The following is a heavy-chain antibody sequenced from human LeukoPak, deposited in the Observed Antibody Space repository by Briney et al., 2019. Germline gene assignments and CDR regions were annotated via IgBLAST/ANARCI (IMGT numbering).Heavy chain of an antibody. CDR1: GGTFSSYA. J-gene: IGHJ5*02. CDR3: ARIGGWYVSGQYWFDP. V-gene: IGHV1-69*01. Sequence: ASVKVSCKASGGTFSSYAISWVRQAPGQELEWMGGIIPIFGTANYAQKFQGRVTITADESTSTAYMELSSLRSEDTAVYYCARIGGWYVSGQYWFDPWGQGTLVTVSS. D-gene: IGHD6-19*01. CDR2: IIPIFGTA.